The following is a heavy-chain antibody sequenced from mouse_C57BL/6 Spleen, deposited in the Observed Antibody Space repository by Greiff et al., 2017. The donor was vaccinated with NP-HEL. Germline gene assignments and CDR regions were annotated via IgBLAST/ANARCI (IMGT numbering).Heavy chain of an antibody. V-gene: IGHV1-19*01. Sequence: VQLQQSGPVLVKPGASVKMSCKASGYTFTDYYMNWVKQSHGKSLEWIGVINPYNGGTSYNQKFKGKATLTVDKSSSPAYMELNSLTSEDSAVYYCARDDGFGFAYWGQGTLVTVSA. CDR2: INPYNGGT. D-gene: IGHD2-3*01. J-gene: IGHJ3*01. CDR1: GYTFTDYY. CDR3: ARDDGFGFAY.